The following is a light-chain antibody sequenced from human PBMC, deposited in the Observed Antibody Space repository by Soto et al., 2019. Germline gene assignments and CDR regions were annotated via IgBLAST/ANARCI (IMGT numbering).Light chain of an antibody. V-gene: IGKV1-5*03. J-gene: IGKJ1*01. CDR1: QSISSW. CDR2: KAS. Sequence: DIQMTQSPSTLSASVGDRVTITCRASQSISSWLAWYQQKPGKAPKLLIYKASSLESGVPSRFSSSGSGTEFTLTISSLKPDDFATYYCQQYNSYCTFGQGTKVDIK. CDR3: QQYNSYCT.